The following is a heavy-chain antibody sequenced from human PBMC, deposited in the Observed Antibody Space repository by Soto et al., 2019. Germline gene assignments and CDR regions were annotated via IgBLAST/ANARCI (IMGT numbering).Heavy chain of an antibody. V-gene: IGHV3-21*01. Sequence: GGSLRLSCAASGFTFGSYSMNWVRQAPGKGLEWVSSISSSSSYIYYADSVKGRFTISRDNAKNSLYLQMNSLRAEDTAVYYCARVGEGRLCTNAFDIWGQGTMVTVTS. CDR1: GFTFGSYS. CDR2: ISSSSSYI. D-gene: IGHD3-16*01. J-gene: IGHJ3*02. CDR3: ARVGEGRLCTNAFDI.